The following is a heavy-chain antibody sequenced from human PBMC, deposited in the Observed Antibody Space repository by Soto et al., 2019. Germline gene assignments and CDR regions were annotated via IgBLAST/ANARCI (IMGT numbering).Heavy chain of an antibody. J-gene: IGHJ3*02. CDR3: AKDRSVGYYDSSGDGGAFDI. CDR1: GFTFSSYA. D-gene: IGHD3-22*01. V-gene: IGHV3-23*01. CDR2: ISGSGGST. Sequence: EVQLLESGGGLVQPGGSLRLSCAASGFTFSSYAMSWVRQAPGKGLEWVSAISGSGGSTYYADSVKGRFTISRDNSKNTLYLQMNSLGAEDTAVYYCAKDRSVGYYDSSGDGGAFDIWGQGTMVTVSS.